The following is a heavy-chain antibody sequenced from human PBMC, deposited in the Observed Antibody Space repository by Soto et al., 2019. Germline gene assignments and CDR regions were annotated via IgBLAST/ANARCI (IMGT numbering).Heavy chain of an antibody. CDR3: GRDPRRYDILTGYTTG. CDR2: INHSGST. D-gene: IGHD3-9*01. J-gene: IGHJ4*02. V-gene: IGHV4-34*01. CDR1: GGSFSGYY. Sequence: SETLSLTCAVYGGSFSGYYWSWIRQPPGKGLEWIGEINHSGSTNYNPSLKSRVTISVDTSKNQFSLKLSSVTAADTAVYYCGRDPRRYDILTGYTTGWGQGTLVTVSS.